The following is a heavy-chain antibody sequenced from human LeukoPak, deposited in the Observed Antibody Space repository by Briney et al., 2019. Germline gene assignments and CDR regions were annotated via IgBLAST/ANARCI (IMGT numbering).Heavy chain of an antibody. CDR2: ISYDGSNK. V-gene: IGHV3-30*03. D-gene: IGHD1-7*01. Sequence: GRSLRLSCAASGFTFSSYGMHWVRQAPGKGLEWVAVISYDGSNKYYADSVKGRFTISRDNSKNTLYLQMNSLRVEDTAVYYCVRALTGTDDFWGQGTLVTVSS. CDR1: GFTFSSYG. CDR3: VRALTGTDDF. J-gene: IGHJ4*02.